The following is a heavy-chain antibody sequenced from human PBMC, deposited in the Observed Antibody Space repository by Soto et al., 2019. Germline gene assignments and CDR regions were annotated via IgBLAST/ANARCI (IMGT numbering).Heavy chain of an antibody. Sequence: GGSLRLSCAASGFTFSSYGMHWVRQAPGKGLEWVAVISYDGSNKYYADSVKGRFTISGDNSKNTLYLQMDSLRAEDTAVYYCAKGYDDYGVFYYYYGMDVWGQGTTVTVSS. CDR1: GFTFSSYG. J-gene: IGHJ6*02. CDR2: ISYDGSNK. V-gene: IGHV3-30*18. D-gene: IGHD4-17*01. CDR3: AKGYDDYGVFYYYYGMDV.